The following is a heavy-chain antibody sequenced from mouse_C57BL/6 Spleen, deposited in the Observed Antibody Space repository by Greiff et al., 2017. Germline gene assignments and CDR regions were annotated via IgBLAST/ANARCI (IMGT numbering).Heavy chain of an antibody. CDR3: ARGDSNYCMDY. D-gene: IGHD2-5*01. CDR2: IDPSDSYT. CDR1: GYTFTSYW. J-gene: IGHJ4*01. V-gene: IGHV1-69*01. Sequence: QVQLQQPGAELVMPGASVKLSCKASGYTFTSYWMHWVKQRPGQGLGWIGEIDPSDSYTNYNQKFKGKSTLTVDKSSSTAYMQLSSLTSEDSAVYYCARGDSNYCMDYWGQGTSVTVSS.